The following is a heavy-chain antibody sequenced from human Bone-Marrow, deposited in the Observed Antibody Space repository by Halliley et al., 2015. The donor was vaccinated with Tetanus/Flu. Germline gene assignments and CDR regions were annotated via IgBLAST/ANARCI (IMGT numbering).Heavy chain of an antibody. J-gene: IGHJ4*02. CDR2: ISHSGTTI. D-gene: IGHD6-19*01. CDR1: GFTFSDYY. V-gene: IGHV3-11*01. Sequence: AASGFTFSDYYMSWIRQAPGKGLEWVSYISHSGTTIYYGDSVKGRFANSRDNAENSLYLQMNSLRAQETGVYFCVSGKRSGWRGFDCWGQGTLVAVPS. CDR3: VSGKRSGWRGFDC.